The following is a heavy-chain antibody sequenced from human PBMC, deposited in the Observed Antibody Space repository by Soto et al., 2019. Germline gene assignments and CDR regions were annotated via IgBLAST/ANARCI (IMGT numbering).Heavy chain of an antibody. V-gene: IGHV1-2*02. CDR3: ARDLIVDGPDNYAMDV. Sequence: ASVNVSSKASGYSLRINYIHWVRQAPGQGLEWLGWINPNSRGTVYAQKFQGRVTMSRDTCLTTVYMQLNRLKADDTDVYYCARDLIVDGPDNYAMDVWGQGPTVTVSS. J-gene: IGHJ6*02. D-gene: IGHD3-22*01. CDR2: INPNSRGT. CDR1: GYSLRINY.